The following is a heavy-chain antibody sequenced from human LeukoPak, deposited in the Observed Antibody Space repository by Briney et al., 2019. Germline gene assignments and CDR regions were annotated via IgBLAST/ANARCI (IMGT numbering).Heavy chain of an antibody. V-gene: IGHV1-18*01. CDR3: ARNFAAGSPLDYYHMDV. CDR1: GYTFTSQG. CDR2: ISPYNGDT. J-gene: IGHJ6*03. Sequence: GSSVQVSCKASGYTFTSQGISWVRQAPGQGLEWMGWISPYNGDTNYVQKFQGRVTMTTDTSTSTVYMELRSLRSDDTAVYFCARNFAAGSPLDYYHMDVWGEGTTVTVSS. D-gene: IGHD2-15*01.